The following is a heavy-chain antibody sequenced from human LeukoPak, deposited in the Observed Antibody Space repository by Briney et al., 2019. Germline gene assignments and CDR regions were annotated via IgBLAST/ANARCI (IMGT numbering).Heavy chain of an antibody. Sequence: QAGGSLRLSCAASGLIFSSYLMSWVRQAPGKGLEWVANIKQDGSEKDYVDSVKGRFTISRDNAQSSLYLQMNRLRAEDTAVYYCARDNRDVTDAFDIWGQGTLVTVSS. CDR3: ARDNRDVTDAFDI. J-gene: IGHJ3*02. D-gene: IGHD3-10*01. CDR1: GLIFSSYL. V-gene: IGHV3-7*04. CDR2: IKQDGSEK.